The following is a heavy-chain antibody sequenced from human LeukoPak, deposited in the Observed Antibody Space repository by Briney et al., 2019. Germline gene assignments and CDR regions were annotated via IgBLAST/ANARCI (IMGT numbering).Heavy chain of an antibody. Sequence: PGGSLRLSRAASGFTFSSYSMNWVRQAPGKGLEWVSSISSSSSYIYYADSVKGRFTISRDNAKNSLYLQMNSLRAEDTAVYYCARDCSGGSCYFSDAFDIWGQGTMVTVSS. D-gene: IGHD2-15*01. CDR2: ISSSSSYI. J-gene: IGHJ3*02. CDR3: ARDCSGGSCYFSDAFDI. V-gene: IGHV3-21*01. CDR1: GFTFSSYS.